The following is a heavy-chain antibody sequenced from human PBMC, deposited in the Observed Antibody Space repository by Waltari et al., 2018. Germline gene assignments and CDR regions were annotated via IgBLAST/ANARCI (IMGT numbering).Heavy chain of an antibody. V-gene: IGHV3-30*18. CDR1: GFSFSSFA. CDR3: AKDVEGELYYFDN. J-gene: IGHJ4*02. D-gene: IGHD3-16*01. Sequence: VQLVESGGGVVQPGRSLRLSCEASGFSFSSFAMHWVRRSPGKWLDWVAVVGFDGRNKFYAESVKGRFTSSRDNSKNTLYLQMESLRAEDTAIYYCAKDVEGELYYFDNGGQGTLVTVSS. CDR2: VGFDGRNK.